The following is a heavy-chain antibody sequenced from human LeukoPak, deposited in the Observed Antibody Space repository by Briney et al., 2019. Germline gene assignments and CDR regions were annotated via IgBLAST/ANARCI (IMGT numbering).Heavy chain of an antibody. CDR3: AKWAFYDFWSGYYWYYFDY. D-gene: IGHD3-3*01. V-gene: IGHV3-23*01. CDR2: ISGSVGGT. CDR1: GFTFSSYA. Sequence: GGSLRLSCAASGFTFSSYAMSWVRQAPGKGLEWVSAISGSVGGTYYADSVKGRFTISRDNPKNTLYLKMNTLRAEDTAVYSCAKWAFYDFWSGYYWYYFDYWGQGTLVTVSS. J-gene: IGHJ4*02.